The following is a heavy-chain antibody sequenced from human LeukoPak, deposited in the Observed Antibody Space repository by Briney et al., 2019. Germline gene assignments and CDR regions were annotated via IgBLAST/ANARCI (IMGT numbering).Heavy chain of an antibody. CDR3: ARVCSKNWFDH. Sequence: NPAESLSLACAVDGASFSGYYWSWIRQPPGKGLEWLGEINHSGSTNYNPSLKSRVTISVDTSKNQFSLKLSSVTAADTAVYYCARVCSKNWFDHWGQGTLVTVSS. CDR1: GASFSGYY. J-gene: IGHJ5*02. D-gene: IGHD2-2*01. V-gene: IGHV4-34*01. CDR2: INHSGST.